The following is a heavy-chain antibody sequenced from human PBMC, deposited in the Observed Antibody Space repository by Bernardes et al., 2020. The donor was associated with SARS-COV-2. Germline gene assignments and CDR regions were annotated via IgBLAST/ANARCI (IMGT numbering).Heavy chain of an antibody. Sequence: GGSLRLSCAASGFSFNEYALYWVRQVPGKGLEWVSGINWDGDTIGYADSVKGRFTISRDNARNSLYLQMSSLRAEDTAFYYCASGYTYGWGKLDWGQGTLVTVSS. CDR1: GFSFNEYA. CDR2: INWDGDTI. J-gene: IGHJ4*02. CDR3: ASGYTYGWGKLD. D-gene: IGHD5-18*01. V-gene: IGHV3-9*01.